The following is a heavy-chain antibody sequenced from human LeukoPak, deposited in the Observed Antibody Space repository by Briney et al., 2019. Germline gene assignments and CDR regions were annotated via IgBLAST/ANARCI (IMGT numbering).Heavy chain of an antibody. CDR2: ISGSGGST. J-gene: IGHJ4*02. D-gene: IGHD3-16*01. V-gene: IGHV3-23*01. CDR1: GFTFSSYA. CDR3: AKNSDYVWGSSHYYFDY. Sequence: GGSLRHSCAASGFTFSSYAMSWVRQAPGKGLEWVSAISGSGGSTYYADSVKGRFTISRDNSKNTLYLQMNSLRAEDTAVYYCAKNSDYVWGSSHYYFDYWGQGTLVTVSS.